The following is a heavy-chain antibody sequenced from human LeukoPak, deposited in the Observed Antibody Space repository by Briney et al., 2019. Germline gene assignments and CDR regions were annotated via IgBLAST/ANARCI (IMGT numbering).Heavy chain of an antibody. CDR2: ISYDGSNK. D-gene: IGHD3-10*01. V-gene: IGHV3-30*03. CDR3: ARGPNYYASGSDAFDI. CDR1: GFTFSSNS. Sequence: PGGSLRLSCAASGFTFSSNSMHWVCQAPGKGLEWVAVISYDGSNKYYADSVKGRFTISRDNSKNTLYLQMNSLRAEDTAVYYCARGPNYYASGSDAFDIWGQGTMVTVSS. J-gene: IGHJ3*02.